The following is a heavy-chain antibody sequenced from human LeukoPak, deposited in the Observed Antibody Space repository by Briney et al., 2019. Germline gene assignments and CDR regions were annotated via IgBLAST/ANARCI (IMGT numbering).Heavy chain of an antibody. Sequence: PGGSLRLSCAASGFTFSSYSMNWVRQAPGKGLEWVSYISSSSSTIYYADSVKGRFTISRDNAKNSLYLQMNSLRAEDTAVYYCAREGRSLMIVVDNAFDIWGQGTMVTVSS. D-gene: IGHD3-22*01. V-gene: IGHV3-48*01. CDR3: AREGRSLMIVVDNAFDI. CDR2: ISSSSSTI. CDR1: GFTFSSYS. J-gene: IGHJ3*02.